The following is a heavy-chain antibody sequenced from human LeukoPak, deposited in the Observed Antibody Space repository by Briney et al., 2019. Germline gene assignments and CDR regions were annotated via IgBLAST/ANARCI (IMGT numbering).Heavy chain of an antibody. CDR3: AKDVRYYYDSSGYQYFDY. V-gene: IGHV3-23*01. Sequence: GGSLRLSCAASGFTFSSYATSWVRQAPGKGLEWVSGISGSGGSTYYADSVKGRFTISRDNSKNTLYLQMNSLRAEDTAVYYCAKDVRYYYDSSGYQYFDYWGQGTLVTVSS. CDR1: GFTFSSYA. D-gene: IGHD3-22*01. J-gene: IGHJ4*02. CDR2: ISGSGGST.